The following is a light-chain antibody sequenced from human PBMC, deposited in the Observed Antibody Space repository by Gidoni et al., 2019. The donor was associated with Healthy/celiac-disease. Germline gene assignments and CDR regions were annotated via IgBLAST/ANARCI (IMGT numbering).Light chain of an antibody. CDR3: QQSYSTLGT. Sequence: DIQMTQSPSSLSASVGDRVTITCRARQSISSYLNWYQHKPGKAPKLLIYAAYSLQSGVPSRFSGSGSGTDFTLTISSLQPEDFATYYCQQSYSTLGTFGQGTKVEIK. V-gene: IGKV1-39*01. J-gene: IGKJ1*01. CDR2: AAY. CDR1: QSISSY.